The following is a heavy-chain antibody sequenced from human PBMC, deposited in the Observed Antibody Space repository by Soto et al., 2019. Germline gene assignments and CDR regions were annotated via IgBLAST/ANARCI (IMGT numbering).Heavy chain of an antibody. V-gene: IGHV1-2*02. J-gene: IGHJ4*02. CDR3: AREPATAQPEGVVF. CDR2: INPNSGGT. Sequence: ASVKGSCKASGYTFSDYYIHWVRQAPGQGLEWMGWINPNSGGTKYAPKFQGGVTMTRDTSITTAYMELSRLRSGDTAVYYCAREPATAQPEGVVFWGQATLLTVST. CDR1: GYTFSDYY. D-gene: IGHD1-1*01.